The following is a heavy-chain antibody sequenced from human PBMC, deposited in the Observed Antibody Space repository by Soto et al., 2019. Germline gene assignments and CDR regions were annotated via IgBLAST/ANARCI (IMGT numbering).Heavy chain of an antibody. D-gene: IGHD6-19*01. CDR3: ARRGIVMAGPTDFDY. J-gene: IGHJ4*02. CDR1: GYTFTSYG. CDR2: INAYNGNT. Sequence: QVPLVQSGAEVKKPGASVKVSCKASGYTFTSYGISWVRQAPGQGLEWMGWINAYNGNTNYAQMLQGRVTMTTDTSTSTSYMELRSLRSDDTAVYYCARRGIVMAGPTDFDYWGQGTLVTVSS. V-gene: IGHV1-18*01.